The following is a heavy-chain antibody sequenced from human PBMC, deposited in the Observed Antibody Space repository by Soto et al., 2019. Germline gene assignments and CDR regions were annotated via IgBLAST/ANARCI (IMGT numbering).Heavy chain of an antibody. CDR1: GGSFTSNNW. Sequence: TSETLSLTCDVSGGSFTSNNWRTWVRQPPGQGLEWIGEIYRTERTNYNPSLKSRVTISHDKSENQFSLKVTSLTAADTAVYYCASRDPGTSVDYWGQGTLVTVSS. CDR3: ASRDPGTSVDY. V-gene: IGHV4-4*02. J-gene: IGHJ4*02. D-gene: IGHD1-7*01. CDR2: IYRTERT.